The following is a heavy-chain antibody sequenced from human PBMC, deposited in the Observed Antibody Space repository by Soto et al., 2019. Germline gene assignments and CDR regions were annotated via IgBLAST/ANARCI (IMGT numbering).Heavy chain of an antibody. CDR3: ASGYDSSGYLYYFDY. CDR2: INPSGGST. D-gene: IGHD3-22*01. J-gene: IGHJ4*02. CDR1: GDTITSFY. Sequence: ASVKASCKASGDTITSFYMHWVRQAPEQGLEWMGIINPSGGSTSYAQKFQGRVTMTRDTSTSTVYMELSSLRSEDTAVYYCASGYDSSGYLYYFDYWGQGTLVTVSS. V-gene: IGHV1-46*03.